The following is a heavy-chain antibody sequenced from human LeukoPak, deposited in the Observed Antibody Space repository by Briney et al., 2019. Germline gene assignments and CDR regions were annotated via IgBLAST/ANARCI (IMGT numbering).Heavy chain of an antibody. Sequence: GGSLRLSCAASGFTFSSYSMNWVRQAPGKGLEWVSGTSGSGGSTYYADSVKGRFTISRDNSKNTLDLQMNSLRAEDTAVYYCAKTFSGYYYREFDYWGQGTLVTVSS. V-gene: IGHV3-23*01. D-gene: IGHD3-22*01. CDR2: TSGSGGST. CDR3: AKTFSGYYYREFDY. CDR1: GFTFSSYS. J-gene: IGHJ4*02.